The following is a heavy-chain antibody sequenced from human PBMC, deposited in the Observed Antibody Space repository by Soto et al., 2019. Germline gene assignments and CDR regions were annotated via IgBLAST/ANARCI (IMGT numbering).Heavy chain of an antibody. CDR1: GFTVSTNY. J-gene: IGHJ4*02. D-gene: IGHD3-10*01. CDR2: IYNDGNT. V-gene: IGHV3-66*01. CDR3: ARDSSYYGSGRGVLDY. Sequence: EVQLVESGGGLVQPGGSLRLSCAVSGFTVSTNYMSWVRQAPGKGLECVSIIYNDGNTYYADSVKCRFTTSRDSAQNTLYLQMDNLRVDDTAVYRCARDSSYYGSGRGVLDYWGPGTLVTVSS.